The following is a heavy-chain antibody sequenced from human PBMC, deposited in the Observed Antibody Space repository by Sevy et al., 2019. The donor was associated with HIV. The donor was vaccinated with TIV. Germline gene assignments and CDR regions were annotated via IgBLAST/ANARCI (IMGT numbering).Heavy chain of an antibody. CDR2: ISSSSSYI. Sequence: GGSLRLSCAASGFTFSSYSMNWVRQAPGKGLEWVSSISSSSSYIYYADSVKGRFTISRDNAKNSLYLQMNSLRAEDTAVYYCARDSPTYYYDSSGYYPSSSGYWGQGTLVTVSS. V-gene: IGHV3-21*01. J-gene: IGHJ4*02. CDR3: ARDSPTYYYDSSGYYPSSSGY. CDR1: GFTFSSYS. D-gene: IGHD3-22*01.